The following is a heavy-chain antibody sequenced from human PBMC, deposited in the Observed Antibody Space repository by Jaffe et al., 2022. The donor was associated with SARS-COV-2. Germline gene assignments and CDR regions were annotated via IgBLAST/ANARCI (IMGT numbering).Heavy chain of an antibody. J-gene: IGHJ6*02. CDR1: GDSVSSNSAA. CDR3: ARTKLTAVAGKSGDAPRGMDV. Sequence: QVQLQQSGPGLVKPSQTLSLTCAISGDSVSSNSAAWNWIRQSPSRGLEWLGRTYYRSKWYNDYAVSVKSRITINPDTSKNQFSLQLNSVTPEDTAVYYCARTKLTAVAGKSGDAPRGMDVWGQGTTVTVSS. V-gene: IGHV6-1*01. CDR2: TYYRSKWYN. D-gene: IGHD6-19*01.